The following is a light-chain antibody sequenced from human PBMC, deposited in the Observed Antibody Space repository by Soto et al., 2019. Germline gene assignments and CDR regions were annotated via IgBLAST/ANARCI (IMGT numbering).Light chain of an antibody. Sequence: QAVVTQPPSASGSPGQSVAISCTGTSRDVGGYNYVSWYQQHPGKAPKLMIYEVNKRPSGVPDRFSGSKSGNTASLTVSGLQAEDEADYYCSSYAGSSNVFGTGTKVTVL. J-gene: IGLJ1*01. CDR2: EVN. CDR3: SSYAGSSNV. V-gene: IGLV2-8*01. CDR1: SRDVGGYNY.